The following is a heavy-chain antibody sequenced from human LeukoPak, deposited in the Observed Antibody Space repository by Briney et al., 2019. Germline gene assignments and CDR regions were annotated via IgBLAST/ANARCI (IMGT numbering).Heavy chain of an antibody. J-gene: IGHJ4*02. CDR1: GFTFDHYG. Sequence: GGSLRLSCAASGFTFDHYGMHWVRQAPGKGLEWVSLISYDGSNDYYADSVKGRFTVSRDNSKNTLYLQMNSLRAEDTAVYYCASLSVEMTTIDYWGQGTLVTVSS. CDR3: ASLSVEMTTIDY. CDR2: ISYDGSND. D-gene: IGHD5-24*01. V-gene: IGHV3-30*03.